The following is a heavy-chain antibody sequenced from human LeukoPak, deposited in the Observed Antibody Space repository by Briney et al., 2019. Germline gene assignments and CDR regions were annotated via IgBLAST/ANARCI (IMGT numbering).Heavy chain of an antibody. J-gene: IGHJ4*02. CDR2: IYHNGNT. V-gene: IGHV4-30-4*08. D-gene: IGHD3-3*01. Sequence: SETLSLTCTVSGGSISSGDYYWSWIRQPPGKGLEWIGYIYHNGNTYYNPSLKSRLTISVDTPRNQFSLKLRSVTAADTAVYYCARGGTRITIVGVVINDFDYWGQGTLVTVSS. CDR1: GGSISSGDYY. CDR3: ARGGTRITIVGVVINDFDY.